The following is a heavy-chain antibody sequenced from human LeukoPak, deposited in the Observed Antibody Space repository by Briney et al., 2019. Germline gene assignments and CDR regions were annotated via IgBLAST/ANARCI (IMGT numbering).Heavy chain of an antibody. CDR2: ISYDGSNK. D-gene: IGHD2-2*01. CDR3: ARDHRGYCSSTSCPEGY. CDR1: GFTFSSYA. Sequence: GRSLRLSCAASGFTFSSYAMHRVRQAPGKGLEGVAVISYDGSNKYYADSVKGRFTISRDNSKNTLYLQMNSLRAEDTAVYYCARDHRGYCSSTSCPEGYWGQGTLVTVSS. J-gene: IGHJ4*02. V-gene: IGHV3-30-3*01.